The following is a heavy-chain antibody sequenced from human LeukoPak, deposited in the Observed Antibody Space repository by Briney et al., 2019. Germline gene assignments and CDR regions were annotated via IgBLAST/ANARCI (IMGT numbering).Heavy chain of an antibody. CDR2: INHSGST. Sequence: SETLSLTCAVYGGSFSGYYWSWIRQPPGKGLEWIGEINHSGSTNYNPSLKSRVTISVDTSKNQFSLKLSSVTAADTAVYYCARDYSRYLGGGFDYWGQGTLVTVSS. J-gene: IGHJ4*02. CDR1: GGSFSGYY. CDR3: ARDYSRYLGGGFDY. D-gene: IGHD3-16*01. V-gene: IGHV4-34*01.